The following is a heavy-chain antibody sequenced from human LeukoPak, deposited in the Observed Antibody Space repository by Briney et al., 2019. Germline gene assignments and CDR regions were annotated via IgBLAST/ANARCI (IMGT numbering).Heavy chain of an antibody. CDR3: AREGTAGTNLNWFDP. J-gene: IGHJ5*02. CDR2: ISYSGST. Sequence: PSETLSLTCTVSGGSIRSYYWSWIRQPPGKGLEWIGYISYSGSTNFNPSLKSRVTISVDTSKNQCSLKLSSVTAADTAVYYCAREGTAGTNLNWFDPWGQGTLVTVSS. CDR1: GGSIRSYY. V-gene: IGHV4-59*01. D-gene: IGHD1-1*01.